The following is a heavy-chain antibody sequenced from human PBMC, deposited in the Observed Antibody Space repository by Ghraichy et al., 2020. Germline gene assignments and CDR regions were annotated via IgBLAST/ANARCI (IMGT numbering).Heavy chain of an antibody. V-gene: IGHV3-48*03. CDR2: ISESGNTI. D-gene: IGHD1-26*01. J-gene: IGHJ3*01. Sequence: NISESGNTIYYADSVKGRFTISRDNAQNSLYLQMNNLRDEDTAVYYCAKESCRTSGCYGYEAFDVW. CDR3: AKESCRTSGCYGYEAFDV.